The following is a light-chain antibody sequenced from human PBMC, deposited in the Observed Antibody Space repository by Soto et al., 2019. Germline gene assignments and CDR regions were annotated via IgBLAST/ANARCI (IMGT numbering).Light chain of an antibody. CDR3: QQSYRTPLT. CDR1: QTINNL. J-gene: IGKJ4*01. V-gene: IGKV1-39*01. Sequence: DIQITQSPSSLSASVGDRVVITCRASQTINNLLNWYQQRPGRAPRVLVYSAFSLPSGVPSRFSGSGSGTDFTLTISSLQPEDFATYYCQQSYRTPLTFGGGTKVDIK. CDR2: SAF.